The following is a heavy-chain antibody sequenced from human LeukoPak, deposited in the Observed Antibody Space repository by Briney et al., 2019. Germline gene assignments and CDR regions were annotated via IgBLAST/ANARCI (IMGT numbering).Heavy chain of an antibody. V-gene: IGHV3-30*18. CDR3: AKDHGDYVPYYYYYGMDV. CDR1: GFTFSSYG. CDR2: ISYDGSNK. J-gene: IGHJ6*02. Sequence: PGGSLRLFCAASGFTFSSYGMHWVRQAPGKGLEWVAVISYDGSNKYYADSVKGRFTISRDNSKNTLYLQMNSLRAEDTAVYYCAKDHGDYVPYYYYYGMDVWGQGTTVTVSS. D-gene: IGHD4-17*01.